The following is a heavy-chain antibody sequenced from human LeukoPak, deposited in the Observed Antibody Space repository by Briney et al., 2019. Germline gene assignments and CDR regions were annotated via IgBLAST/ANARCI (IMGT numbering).Heavy chain of an antibody. V-gene: IGHV1-2*06. CDR2: INPNSGGT. Sequence: ASVKVSCKASGYTFTGYYMHWVRQAPGQGLEWMGRINPNSGGTNYAQKFQGRVTVTRDTSISTAYMELSRLRSDDTAVYYCARSYGDYGNHYYYMDVWGKGTTVTVSS. CDR3: ARSYGDYGNHYYYMDV. D-gene: IGHD4-17*01. J-gene: IGHJ6*03. CDR1: GYTFTGYY.